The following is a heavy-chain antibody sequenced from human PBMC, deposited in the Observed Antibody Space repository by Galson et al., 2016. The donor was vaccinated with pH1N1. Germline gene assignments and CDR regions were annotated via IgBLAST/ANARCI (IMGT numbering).Heavy chain of an antibody. V-gene: IGHV3-9*01. CDR3: VRAVGAVEAF. CDR2: ISWNSGSK. CDR1: GFTFDDYA. D-gene: IGHD4/OR15-4a*01. J-gene: IGHJ4*02. Sequence: SLRLSCAASGFTFDDYAMHWVRQAPGKGLEWVSNISWNSGSKGYADSVKGRFTISRDNAKNSLYLQMNSLRAEDTAVYYCVRAVGAVEAFWGQGTLVTVSS.